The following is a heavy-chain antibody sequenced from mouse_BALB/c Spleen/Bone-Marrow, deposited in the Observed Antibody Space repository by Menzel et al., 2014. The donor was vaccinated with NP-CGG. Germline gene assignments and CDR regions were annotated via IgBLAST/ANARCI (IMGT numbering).Heavy chain of an antibody. CDR2: IDPSDSYT. J-gene: IGHJ3*01. CDR1: GYTFTSYW. D-gene: IGHD3-1*01. V-gene: IGHV1-69*02. CDR3: ARRELGPRWFTY. Sequence: VHLVESGAEFVKPGASVKLSCKASGYTFTSYWMHWVKQRPGQGLEWIGEIDPSDSYTNYNQKFKGKATLTVDKSSSTAYMQLSSLTSEDPAVYYCARRELGPRWFTYWGQGTLVTVSA.